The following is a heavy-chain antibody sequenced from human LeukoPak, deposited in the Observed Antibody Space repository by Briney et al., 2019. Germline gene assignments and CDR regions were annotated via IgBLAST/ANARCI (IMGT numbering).Heavy chain of an antibody. J-gene: IGHJ4*02. CDR1: GGSISSYY. D-gene: IGHD6-19*01. Sequence: PSETLSLTCTVSGGSISSYYWSWVRQPPGKGLEWIGYIYYSGSTNYTPSLKSRVTISVDTSKNQFSLKLSSVTAADTAVYYCARDSSSGWFDYWGQGTLVTVSS. V-gene: IGHV4-59*01. CDR2: IYYSGST. CDR3: ARDSSSGWFDY.